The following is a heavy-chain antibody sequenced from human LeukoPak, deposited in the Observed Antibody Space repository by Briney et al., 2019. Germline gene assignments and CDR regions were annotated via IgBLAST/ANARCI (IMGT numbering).Heavy chain of an antibody. CDR1: GYTFTSYG. V-gene: IGHV1-46*01. Sequence: GASVKVSCKASGYTFTSYGISWVRQAPGQGLEWMGIINPSGGSTSYAQKFQGRVTMTRDTSTSTVYMELSSLRSEDTAVYYCARDKVETPKYYYYYYGMDVWGQGTTVTVSS. CDR3: ARDKVETPKYYYYYYGMDV. CDR2: INPSGGST. J-gene: IGHJ6*02.